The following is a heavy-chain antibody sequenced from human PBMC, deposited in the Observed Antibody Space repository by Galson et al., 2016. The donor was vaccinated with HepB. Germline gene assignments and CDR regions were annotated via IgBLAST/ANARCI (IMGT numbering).Heavy chain of an antibody. CDR2: INWNGGST. CDR3: ARGMSHDYGVSADY. V-gene: IGHV3-20*04. CDR1: GFTFDDYG. J-gene: IGHJ4*02. D-gene: IGHD4-17*01. Sequence: SLRLSCAASGFTFDDYGLSWVRQAPGTGLEWVSGINWNGGSTGYADSVKGRFTISRDNAKNSLYLQMTSLRAEDTALYYCARGMSHDYGVSADYWGQGTPVTVSS.